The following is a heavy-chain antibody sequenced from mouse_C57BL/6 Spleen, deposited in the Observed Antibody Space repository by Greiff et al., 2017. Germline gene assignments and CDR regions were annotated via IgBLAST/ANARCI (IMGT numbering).Heavy chain of an antibody. V-gene: IGHV1-64*01. CDR3: ARPDGSMGAMDY. J-gene: IGHJ4*01. CDR2: IHPNSGST. D-gene: IGHD2-3*01. CDR1: GYTFTSYW. Sequence: VQLQQPGAELVKPGASVKLSCKASGYTFTSYWMHWVKQRPGQGLEWIGMIHPNSGSTNYNEKFKSKATLTVDKSSSTAYMQLSSLTSEYSAVYYCARPDGSMGAMDYWGQGTSVTVSS.